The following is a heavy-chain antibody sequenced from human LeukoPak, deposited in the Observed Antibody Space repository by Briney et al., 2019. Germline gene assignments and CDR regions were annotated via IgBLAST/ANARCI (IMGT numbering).Heavy chain of an antibody. J-gene: IGHJ4*02. Sequence: PSETLSLTCAVYGGSFSGYYWSWIRQPPGKGLEWIGEINHSGSTNYNPSLKSRVTISVDTSKNQFSLKLSSVTAADTAVYYCARGRYDYGDYVFGYWGQGTLVTVSS. CDR2: INHSGST. CDR3: ARGRYDYGDYVFGY. D-gene: IGHD4-17*01. CDR1: GGSFSGYY. V-gene: IGHV4-34*01.